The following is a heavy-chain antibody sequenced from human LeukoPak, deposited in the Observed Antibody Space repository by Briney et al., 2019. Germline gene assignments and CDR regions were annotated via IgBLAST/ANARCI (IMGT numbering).Heavy chain of an antibody. CDR3: VRGVIAAAIFDF. J-gene: IGHJ4*02. V-gene: IGHV3-7*01. Sequence: GGSLRLSCAASGFVFRNYFMSWVRQAPGKGLEWVASIKNDGSEKYYVDSVRGRYTISRDNTKNSLYLQMSSLRAEDTAVYYCVRGVIAAAIFDFWGQGTLVTVSS. CDR2: IKNDGSEK. D-gene: IGHD6-13*01. CDR1: GFVFRNYF.